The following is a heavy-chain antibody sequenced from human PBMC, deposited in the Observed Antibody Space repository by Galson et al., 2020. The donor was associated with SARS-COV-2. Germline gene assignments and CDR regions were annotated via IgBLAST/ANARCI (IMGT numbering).Heavy chain of an antibody. D-gene: IGHD3-9*01. CDR2: IYYNGNT. V-gene: IGHV4-31*03. CDR1: GGSISDGGYY. Sequence: ASETLSLTCTVSGGSISDGGYYWSWIRQDPVKGLEWIGYIYYNGNTYYNPSLKSRLTISFSTSQNQFSLNLRSVTAADTAVYYCARAGPRDWLFDYWCQGTLVTVSS. J-gene: IGHJ4*02. CDR3: ARAGPRDWLFDY.